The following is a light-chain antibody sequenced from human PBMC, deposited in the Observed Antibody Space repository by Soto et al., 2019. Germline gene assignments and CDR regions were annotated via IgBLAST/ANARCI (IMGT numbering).Light chain of an antibody. CDR1: HTIYSN. CDR2: AAS. J-gene: IGKJ1*01. CDR3: LQTYSVTWK. Sequence: DIQMTQSPSSLSASIGARVNITCRASHTIYSNLTWYQQKPGKAPQLRIYAASSVPSGVQPRFSGRGSGTEFTLTVSSLQSEDLATYYCLQTYSVTWKFGHGTKVEIK. V-gene: IGKV1-39*01.